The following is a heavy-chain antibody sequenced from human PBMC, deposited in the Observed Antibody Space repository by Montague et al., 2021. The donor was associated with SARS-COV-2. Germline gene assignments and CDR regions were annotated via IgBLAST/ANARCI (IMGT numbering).Heavy chain of an antibody. D-gene: IGHD1-14*01. Sequence: QSGAEVKKPGESLKISCKGSGYRFSSYWIGWVRQMSGKGLGWMGIIYPGDSDTRYSPSFQGQVTISADKSTTTAYLQWSSLKASDTAMYYCARRIHGTYYFDYWGQGTLVTVSS. J-gene: IGHJ4*02. CDR1: GYRFSSYW. CDR3: ARRIHGTYYFDY. V-gene: IGHV5-51*01. CDR2: IYPGDSDT.